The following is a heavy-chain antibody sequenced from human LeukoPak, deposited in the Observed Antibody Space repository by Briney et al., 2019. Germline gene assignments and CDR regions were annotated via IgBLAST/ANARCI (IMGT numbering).Heavy chain of an antibody. CDR2: IYYSGST. CDR1: GGSISSYS. V-gene: IGHV4-59*08. CDR3: VRGKYGSGSFSYWYNP. Sequence: PSETLSLTCTVSGGSISSYSWSWIRQPPGKGLEWIGYIYYSGSTTDNPSLKSRVTISVDTSKNQFSLRLSSVTAADPAVYYCVRGKYGSGSFSYWYNPWGQGTLVTVSS. J-gene: IGHJ5*02. D-gene: IGHD3-10*01.